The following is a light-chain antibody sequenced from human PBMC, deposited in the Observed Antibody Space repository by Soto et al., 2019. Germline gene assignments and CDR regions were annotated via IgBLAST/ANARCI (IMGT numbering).Light chain of an antibody. J-gene: IGLJ1*01. CDR3: AAWDDSLSVLYV. V-gene: IGLV1-47*02. CDR2: SNN. Sequence: QSVLTQPPSASGTPGQRVTISCSGSSSNIGSNYVYWYQQLPGTAPKLLIYSNNQRPSGVPDRFSGSKSGTSASLAISGLRSDDEADYYCAAWDDSLSVLYVFGTGTKLTVL. CDR1: SSNIGSNY.